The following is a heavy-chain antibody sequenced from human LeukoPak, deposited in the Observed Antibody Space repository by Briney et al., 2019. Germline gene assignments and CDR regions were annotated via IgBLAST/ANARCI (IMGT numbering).Heavy chain of an antibody. D-gene: IGHD6-19*01. CDR3: ARGSCSACNGNVFEM. CDR2: INSDGSST. CDR1: GLTFSDYW. J-gene: IGHJ3*02. Sequence: GGSLRLSCAASGLTFSDYWMHWVRQAPGKGLVWVSRINSDGSSTSYVDSVKGRFTISRDNAKNMVYLQMNSLRAEDTAVYYCARGSCSACNGNVFEMWGQGTMVTVSS. V-gene: IGHV3-74*01.